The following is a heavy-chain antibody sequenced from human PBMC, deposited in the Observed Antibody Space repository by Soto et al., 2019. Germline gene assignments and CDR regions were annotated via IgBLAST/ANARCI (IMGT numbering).Heavy chain of an antibody. CDR3: AKDSGRGSADYYFDY. D-gene: IGHD3-10*01. V-gene: IGHV3-30*18. CDR1: GFTFSYYG. J-gene: IGHJ4*02. CDR2: ISNDGKNE. Sequence: QVQLVESGGGVVQPGRSLRLSCAASGFTFSYYGMHWVRQAPGKGLEWVAVISNDGKNEYTADPVRGRFAISRDNSKNTLYLQMYSLRAEDTAVYYCAKDSGRGSADYYFDYWGQGTLVTVSS.